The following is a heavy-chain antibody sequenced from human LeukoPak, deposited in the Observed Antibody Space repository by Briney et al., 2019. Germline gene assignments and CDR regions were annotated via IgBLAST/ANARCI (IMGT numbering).Heavy chain of an antibody. D-gene: IGHD3-22*01. J-gene: IGHJ4*02. CDR2: INPNSGGT. Sequence: ASVKVSCKASGYTFTSYGISWVRQAPGQGLEWMGWINPNSGGTNYAQKFQGRVTMTRDTSISTAYMELSRLRSDDTAVYYCARDLYDSSGYYPETSNFDYWGQGTLVTVSS. CDR3: ARDLYDSSGYYPETSNFDY. CDR1: GYTFTSYG. V-gene: IGHV1-2*02.